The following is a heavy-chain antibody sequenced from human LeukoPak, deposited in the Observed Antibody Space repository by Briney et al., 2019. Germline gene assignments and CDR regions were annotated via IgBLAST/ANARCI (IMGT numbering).Heavy chain of an antibody. D-gene: IGHD3-10*01. CDR3: TSEMVRGAAYYYYYGMDV. CDR1: GYSFTSYW. V-gene: IGHV5-10-1*01. Sequence: GESLKISCQGSGYSFTSYWISWVRQMPGKGLEWMGRIDPSDSYTNYSPSFEGHVTMSADKSISTAYLQWSSLKASDTAMYYCTSEMVRGAAYYYYYGMDVWGQGTTVTVSS. J-gene: IGHJ6*02. CDR2: IDPSDSYT.